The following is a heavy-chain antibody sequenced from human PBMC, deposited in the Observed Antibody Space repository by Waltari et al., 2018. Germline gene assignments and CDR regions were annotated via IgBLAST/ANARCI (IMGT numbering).Heavy chain of an antibody. V-gene: IGHV3-49*03. D-gene: IGHD3-22*01. CDR1: GFTFGDYA. CDR3: TRREDYYDSSGYYLYYFDY. CDR2: IRSKAYGGTT. Sequence: EVQLVESGGGLVQPGRSLRLSCTASGFTFGDYAMSWFRQAPGQGLEWVGFIRSKAYGGTTEYAASVKGRFTISRDDSKSIAYLQMNSLKTEDTAVYYCTRREDYYDSSGYYLYYFDYWGQGTLVTVSS. J-gene: IGHJ4*02.